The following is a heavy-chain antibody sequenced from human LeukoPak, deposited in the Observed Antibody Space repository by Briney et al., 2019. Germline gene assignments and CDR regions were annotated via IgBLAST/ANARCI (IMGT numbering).Heavy chain of an antibody. CDR3: ARHRRTETTGWFDP. CDR1: SGSISSSSYY. CDR2: IYYSGST. V-gene: IGHV4-39*01. J-gene: IGHJ5*02. Sequence: SETLSLTCTVYSGSISSSSYYWGWIRQPPGKGLEWIGSIYYSGSTYYNPSLKSRVTISVDTSKNQFSLKLSSVTAAVTAVYYCARHRRTETTGWFDPWGQGTLVTISS. D-gene: IGHD1-1*01.